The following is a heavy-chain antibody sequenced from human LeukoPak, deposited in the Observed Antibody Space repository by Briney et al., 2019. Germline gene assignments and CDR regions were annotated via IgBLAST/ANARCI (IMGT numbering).Heavy chain of an antibody. CDR3: ARLKYGSVVVPAAITHNWFDP. J-gene: IGHJ5*02. CDR2: IYPGDSDT. CDR1: GYSFTSYW. D-gene: IGHD2-2*02. Sequence: GESLKISCKGSGYSFTSYWIGWVRQMPGKGLEWMGIIYPGDSDTRYSPSFQGQVTISADKSISTAYLQWSSLKASDTAMYYCARLKYGSVVVPAAITHNWFDPWGQGTLVTVSS. V-gene: IGHV5-51*01.